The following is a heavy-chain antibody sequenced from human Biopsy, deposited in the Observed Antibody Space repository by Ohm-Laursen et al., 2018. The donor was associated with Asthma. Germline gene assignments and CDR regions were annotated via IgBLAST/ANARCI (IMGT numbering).Heavy chain of an antibody. J-gene: IGHJ6*02. V-gene: IGHV1-69*13. Sequence: SVKVSCKTPGGTFSNFAISWVRQAPGQGLEWLGGIMTVFGTTNYAQKFQGRVTITADESTSTAYMEVTSLRSEDTAIYYCARSQVGYSSGWSLLLKKIYYSGMDVWGQGTAVTVSS. CDR1: GGTFSNFA. CDR3: ARSQVGYSSGWSLLLKKIYYSGMDV. CDR2: IMTVFGTT. D-gene: IGHD6-19*01.